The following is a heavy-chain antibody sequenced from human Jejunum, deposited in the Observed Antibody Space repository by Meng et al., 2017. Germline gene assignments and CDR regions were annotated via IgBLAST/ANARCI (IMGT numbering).Heavy chain of an antibody. D-gene: IGHD5-18*01. CDR3: ARGSRGYSYG. J-gene: IGHJ4*02. CDR2: IYYGGTT. V-gene: IGHV4-61*01. CDR1: GGSVSSGSYY. Sequence: QVQLQESGPGLVRPSETLSLTCTVSGGSVSSGSYYWSWIRQPPGKGLEWIGYIYYGGTTNYNPSLKSRVTISADTSKNQFSLKLSSVTAADTAVYYCARGSRGYSYGRGQGTLVTVSS.